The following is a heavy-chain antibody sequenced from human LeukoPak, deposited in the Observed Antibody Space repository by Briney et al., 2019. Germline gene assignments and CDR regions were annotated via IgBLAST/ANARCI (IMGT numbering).Heavy chain of an antibody. J-gene: IGHJ4*02. CDR3: AIMHGYYDGSGFWVQ. CDR1: GFTFSSYA. CDR2: ISPSGDRT. D-gene: IGHD3-22*01. Sequence: GGSLRLSCAASGFTFSSYAVSWVRQAPGKGLEWVSFISPSGDRTSNADSVEGRFTISRDNTRNTLYLQMNSLRDEDTGVYYCAIMHGYYDGSGFWVQRGQGTLVTVSS. V-gene: IGHV3-23*01.